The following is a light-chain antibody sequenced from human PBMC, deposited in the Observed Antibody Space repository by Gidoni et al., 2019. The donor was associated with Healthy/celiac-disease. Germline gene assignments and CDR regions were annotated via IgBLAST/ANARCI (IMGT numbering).Light chain of an antibody. CDR3: SSYTSSSTRV. CDR2: DVS. V-gene: IGLV2-14*03. Sequence: QSALTQPASVSGSPGQSIPISCTGTSSHVGGYNYVSWYQQHPGKAPKLMIYDVSNRPSGVSNRFSGSKSGNTASLTISGLQAEDEADYYCSSYTSSSTRVFGGGTKLTVL. J-gene: IGLJ2*01. CDR1: SSHVGGYNY.